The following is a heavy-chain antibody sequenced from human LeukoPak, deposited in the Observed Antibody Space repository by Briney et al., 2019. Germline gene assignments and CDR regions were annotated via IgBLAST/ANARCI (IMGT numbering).Heavy chain of an antibody. CDR3: ARPPAGSGVYYSFDY. V-gene: IGHV5-51*01. Sequence: GESLKISCKGSGYNFTSYWLVWVRQMPGKGREWMGVIYPGDSDTRYSPSFQGQVTMSADKSITTAYLQWSSLKASDTAMYYCARPPAGSGVYYSFDYWGQGTLVTVSS. CDR1: GYNFTSYW. J-gene: IGHJ4*02. CDR2: IYPGDSDT. D-gene: IGHD6-25*01.